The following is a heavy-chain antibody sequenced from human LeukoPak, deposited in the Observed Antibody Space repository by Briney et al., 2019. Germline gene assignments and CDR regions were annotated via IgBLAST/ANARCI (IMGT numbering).Heavy chain of an antibody. Sequence: ASVKVSRKASGYTFSDYYIHWVRQAPGQGLEWVGWINPNSGGTDSAQKLHGRVTMTRDTSISATYMELRTLTSDDTAVYYCARGTRGSYSSIHDWGQGTLVTVSS. D-gene: IGHD1-26*01. J-gene: IGHJ4*02. CDR1: GYTFSDYY. CDR2: INPNSGGT. V-gene: IGHV1-2*02. CDR3: ARGTRGSYSSIHD.